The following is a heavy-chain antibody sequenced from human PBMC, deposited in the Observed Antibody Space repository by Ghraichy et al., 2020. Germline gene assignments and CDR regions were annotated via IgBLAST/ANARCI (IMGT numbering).Heavy chain of an antibody. CDR2: IKKNGSEK. CDR1: GFTFSSYW. Sequence: GGSLRLSCAASGFTFSSYWMSWVRQAPGKGLEWVTNIKKNGSEKYYVDSVKGRFTISRDNAKNSLYLQMNSLRAEDTAVYYCARVYSSEYSFDYWGQGTLVTVSS. V-gene: IGHV3-7*01. CDR3: ARVYSSEYSFDY. J-gene: IGHJ4*02. D-gene: IGHD6-25*01.